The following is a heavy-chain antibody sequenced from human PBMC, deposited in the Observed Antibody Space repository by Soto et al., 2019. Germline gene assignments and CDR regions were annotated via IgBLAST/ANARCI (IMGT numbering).Heavy chain of an antibody. CDR2: IRSKAYGGTT. J-gene: IGHJ6*02. D-gene: IGHD3-3*01. Sequence: PGGSLRLSCTASGFTFGDYAMSWVRQAPGKGLEWVGFIRSKAYGGTTEYAASVKGRFTISRDDSKSIAYLQMNSLKTEDTAVYYCTRYEYDFWSGYHSYYGMDVWGQGTTVTVSS. V-gene: IGHV3-49*04. CDR3: TRYEYDFWSGYHSYYGMDV. CDR1: GFTFGDYA.